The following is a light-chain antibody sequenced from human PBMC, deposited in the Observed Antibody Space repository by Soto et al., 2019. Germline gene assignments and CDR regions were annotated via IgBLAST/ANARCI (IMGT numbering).Light chain of an antibody. Sequence: QTVVTQETSFSVSPGGTVTLTCGLSSGSVSTSYYPSWYQQTPGQAPRTLIYSTNTRSSGVPDRFSGSILGNKAALTITGAQADDESNHYCMLYMGSGILVFGGGTKLTVL. CDR1: SGSVSTSYY. V-gene: IGLV8-61*01. CDR2: STN. J-gene: IGLJ2*01. CDR3: MLYMGSGILV.